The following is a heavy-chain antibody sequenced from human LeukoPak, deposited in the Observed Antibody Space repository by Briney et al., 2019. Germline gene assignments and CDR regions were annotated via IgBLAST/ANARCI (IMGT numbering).Heavy chain of an antibody. D-gene: IGHD2-8*01. V-gene: IGHV3-53*01. CDR2: PYRGGST. CDR1: GFTVSSNH. J-gene: IGHJ3*02. CDR3: GRDLGTSGLLGAFDI. Sequence: GGSLRLSCAASGFTVSSNHMSWVRQAPGKGLEGVSVPYRGGSTYYADSVKSRFTIARDNSKNTLYLQMNSLRADDTAVYHWGRDLGTSGLLGAFDIWGQGTMVTVSS.